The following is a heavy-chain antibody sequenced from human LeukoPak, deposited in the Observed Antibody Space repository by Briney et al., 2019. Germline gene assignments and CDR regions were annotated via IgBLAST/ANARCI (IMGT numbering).Heavy chain of an antibody. CDR3: ARLTTVTPRTAFDI. CDR2: IYYSVNT. Sequence: PSETLSLTCTVSSGSISIYYWSWIRQPPGKGLEWIGYIYYSVNTNYNPSLKSRVTISVDTSKNQFSLTLSSVTAADTAVYYCARLTTVTPRTAFDIWGQGTMVTVSS. D-gene: IGHD4-17*01. CDR1: SGSISIYY. J-gene: IGHJ3*02. V-gene: IGHV4-59*01.